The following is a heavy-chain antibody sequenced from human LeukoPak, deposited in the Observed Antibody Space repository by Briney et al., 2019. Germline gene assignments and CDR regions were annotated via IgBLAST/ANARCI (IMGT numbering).Heavy chain of an antibody. V-gene: IGHV4-39*01. Sequence: SETLSLTCTVSGGSISSSSYYWGWIRQPPGKGLEWIGSIYYSGSTYYNPSLKSRVTISVDTSKNQFSLKLSSVTAADTAVYYCARHSGVTMVRGVISFDYWGQGTLVTVSS. D-gene: IGHD3-10*01. J-gene: IGHJ4*02. CDR3: ARHSGVTMVRGVISFDY. CDR2: IYYSGST. CDR1: GGSISSSSYY.